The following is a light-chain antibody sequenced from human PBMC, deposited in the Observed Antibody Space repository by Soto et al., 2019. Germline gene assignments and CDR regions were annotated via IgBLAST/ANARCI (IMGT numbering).Light chain of an antibody. V-gene: IGKV3-11*01. Sequence: EIVLTQSPATMSLSPGERATFCCRASQTVVNYLAWYQQKPGQAPRLPIYNAPNRATGIPVRFSGSGSGTDFTLTISSLEPEDFALYYCQQRSNWPLTFGGGTKVDI. CDR2: NAP. CDR1: QTVVNY. J-gene: IGKJ4*01. CDR3: QQRSNWPLT.